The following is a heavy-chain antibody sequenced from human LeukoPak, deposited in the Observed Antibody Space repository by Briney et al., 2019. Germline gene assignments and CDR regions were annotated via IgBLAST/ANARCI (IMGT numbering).Heavy chain of an antibody. Sequence: SETLSLTCNVSGGSLTSTTNYWVWIRQPPGRGLEWIGNIYYRGSTYYNPSLKSRVTIALDTSKNQFSLKLSSVTAADTAVYYCASNVLLVTGSGDFWGQGTLVTVSS. CDR1: GGSLTSTTNY. V-gene: IGHV4-39*07. CDR3: ASNVLLVTGSGDF. J-gene: IGHJ4*02. D-gene: IGHD2-21*02. CDR2: IYYRGST.